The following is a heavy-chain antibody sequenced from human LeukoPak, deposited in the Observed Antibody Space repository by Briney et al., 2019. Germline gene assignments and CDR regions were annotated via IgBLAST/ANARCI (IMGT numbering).Heavy chain of an antibody. CDR3: ARDLGYGALDP. V-gene: IGHV3-7*01. CDR2: INPDGSQT. J-gene: IGHJ5*02. Sequence: GGSPRLSCAASGFTFTSYWMNWVRQAPGEGLEWVALINPDGSQTNYVDSVKGRFTISRDNAENSLYLQMNSLRAEDTAVYYCARDLGYGALDPWGQGTLVTVSS. D-gene: IGHD4-17*01. CDR1: GFTFTSYW.